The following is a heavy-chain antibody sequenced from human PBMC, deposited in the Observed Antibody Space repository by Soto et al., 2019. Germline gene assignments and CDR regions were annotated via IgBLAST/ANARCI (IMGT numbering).Heavy chain of an antibody. Sequence: EVQLVESGGGLVQPGGSLRLSCAASGFTFSTCWMMWVRQAPGKGLEWVANINQDGSERYYVDSVKGRFTISRDNAKNSLYLQMNSLRAEDTAVYYCVKDKRGSYWGQGTLVTVSS. D-gene: IGHD3-10*01. J-gene: IGHJ4*02. V-gene: IGHV3-7*01. CDR2: INQDGSER. CDR3: VKDKRGSY. CDR1: GFTFSTCW.